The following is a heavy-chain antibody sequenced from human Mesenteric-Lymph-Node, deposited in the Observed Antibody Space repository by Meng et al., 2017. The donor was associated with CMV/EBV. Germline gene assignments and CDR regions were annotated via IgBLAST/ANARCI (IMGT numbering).Heavy chain of an antibody. CDR2: ISSSGGNT. Sequence: SGFNFNTYAMSWVRQTPGKGLEWVSGISSSGGNTYHADCVKSRFIISRDNSKNTLYLQMNSLRAEDTAVYYCAKCRASTSCYQSTDYWGQGTLVTVSS. J-gene: IGHJ4*02. CDR1: GFNFNTYA. CDR3: AKCRASTSCYQSTDY. D-gene: IGHD2-2*01. V-gene: IGHV3-23*01.